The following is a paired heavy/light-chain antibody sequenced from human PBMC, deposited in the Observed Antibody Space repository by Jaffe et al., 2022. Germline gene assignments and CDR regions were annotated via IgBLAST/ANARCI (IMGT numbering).Heavy chain of an antibody. CDR3: AKGADYDYIWGSYRYTGYYFDY. V-gene: IGHV3-23*01. CDR1: GFTFSSYA. Sequence: EVQLLESGGGLVQPGGSLRLSCAASGFTFSSYAMSWVRQAPGKGLEWVSAISGSGGSTYYADSVKGRFTISRDNSKNTLYLQMNSLRAEDTAVYYCAKGADYDYIWGSYRYTGYYFDYWGQGTLVTVSS. CDR2: ISGSGGST. D-gene: IGHD3-16*02. J-gene: IGHJ4*02.
Light chain of an antibody. CDR2: EDN. V-gene: IGLV6-57*01. CDR3: QSYDSSNHWV. Sequence: NFMLTQPHSVSESPGKTVTISCTRSSGSIASNYVQWYQQRPGSSPTTVIYEDNQRPSGVPDRFSGSIDSSSNSASLTISGLKTEDEADYYCQSYDSSNHWVFGGGTKLTVL. CDR1: SGSIASNY. J-gene: IGLJ3*02.